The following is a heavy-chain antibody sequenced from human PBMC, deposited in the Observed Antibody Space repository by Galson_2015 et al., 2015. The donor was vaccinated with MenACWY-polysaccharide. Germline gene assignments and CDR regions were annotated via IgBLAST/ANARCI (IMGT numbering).Heavy chain of an antibody. CDR3: ARERWVRGVFFDQ. V-gene: IGHV3-23*01. D-gene: IGHD3-10*01. Sequence: QAPGKGLAWVSSIGGSSTTYYADSVKGRFTISRDNSKNMVYLQMNSLRAEDTAVYYCARERWVRGVFFDQWGQGTLVTVSS. J-gene: IGHJ4*02. CDR2: IGGSSTT.